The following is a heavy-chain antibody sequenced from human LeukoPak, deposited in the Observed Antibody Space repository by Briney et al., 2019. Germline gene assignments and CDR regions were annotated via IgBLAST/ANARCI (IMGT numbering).Heavy chain of an antibody. V-gene: IGHV4-59*08. CDR2: IFYSGFT. CDR1: GGSFSGYY. J-gene: IGHJ4*02. D-gene: IGHD3-22*01. CDR3: TRRQGGSGYYSLDY. Sequence: SETLSLTCAVYGGSFSGYYWSWIRQSPGKGLEWIGYIFYSGFTNYNPSLKSRVAISVDTSQNHLSLKLKSVTAADTAVYYCTRRQGGSGYYSLDYWGQGILVTVSA.